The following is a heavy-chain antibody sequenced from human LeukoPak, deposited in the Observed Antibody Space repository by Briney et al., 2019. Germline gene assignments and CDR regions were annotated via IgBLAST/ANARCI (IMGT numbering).Heavy chain of an antibody. CDR3: ARHVIVGAGAFDI. D-gene: IGHD1-26*01. J-gene: IGHJ3*02. V-gene: IGHV4-59*08. CDR1: GGSISGYY. CDR2: NYYSGST. Sequence: SETLSLTCTVSGGSISGYYWSWIRQPPGKGLEWIGYNYYSGSTNYNPSLKSRVTISVDTSKNQFSLKLSSVTAADTAVYYCARHVIVGAGAFDIWGQGTVVTVSS.